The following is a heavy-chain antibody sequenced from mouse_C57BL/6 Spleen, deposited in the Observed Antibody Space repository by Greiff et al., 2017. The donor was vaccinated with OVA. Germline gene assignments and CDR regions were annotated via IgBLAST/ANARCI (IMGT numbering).Heavy chain of an antibody. J-gene: IGHJ2*01. V-gene: IGHV1-22*01. Sequence: VQLQQSGPELVKPGASVKMSCKASGYTFTDYNMHWVMQSHGKSLEWIGYINPNNGGTSYNQKFKGKATLTVNKSSSTAYMEHRSLTSEDSAVYYCARGCYGFNHYFDYWGQGTTLTVSS. CDR1: GYTFTDYN. D-gene: IGHD1-1*01. CDR2: INPNNGGT. CDR3: ARGCYGFNHYFDY.